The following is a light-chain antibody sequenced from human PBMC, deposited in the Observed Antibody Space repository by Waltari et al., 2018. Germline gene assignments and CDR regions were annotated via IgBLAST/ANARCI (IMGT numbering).Light chain of an antibody. V-gene: IGKV3-20*01. CDR1: ETVPAGY. CDR3: QQYGSSPWT. J-gene: IGKJ1*01. CDR2: GVS. Sequence: IVLTHSPGTLSLSPGDRATLSCRASETVPAGYLAWYQQKPGQSPRLLIYGVSIRATDIPDRFSGSESGTDFTLTVSRLEPEDFAVYYCQQYGSSPWTFGQGTSVEI.